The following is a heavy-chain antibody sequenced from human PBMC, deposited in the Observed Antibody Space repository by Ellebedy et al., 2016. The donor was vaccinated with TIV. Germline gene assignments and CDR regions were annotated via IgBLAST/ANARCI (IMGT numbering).Heavy chain of an antibody. Sequence: SETLSLTCAISGDSVSSNSAAWNWIRQSPSRGLEWLGRTYYRSKWYNDYAVSVKSRITINPDTSKNQFSLQLNSVTPEDTAVYYCARDIVAAAQDKAMVRPFDYWGQGTLVTVSS. V-gene: IGHV6-1*01. J-gene: IGHJ4*02. D-gene: IGHD5-18*01. CDR3: ARDIVAAAQDKAMVRPFDY. CDR2: TYYRSKWYN. CDR1: GDSVSSNSAA.